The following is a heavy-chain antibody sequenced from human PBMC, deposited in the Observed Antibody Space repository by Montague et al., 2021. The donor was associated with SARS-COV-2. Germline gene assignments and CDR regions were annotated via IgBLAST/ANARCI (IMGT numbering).Heavy chain of an antibody. J-gene: IGHJ6*02. CDR2: IYTGGRT. CDR3: ARDSRTSGWGYWFHGFDV. V-gene: IGHV4-4*07. CDR1: GGSINSYY. Sequence: SETLSLTCGVSGGSINSYYWSWIRQPAGKGLEWIGRIYTGGRTNHSPSLKSRVTISVDTSRNHLSLKLTSVTAADTAVYYCARDSRTSGWGYWFHGFDVWGQGTPVTVSS. D-gene: IGHD6-19*01.